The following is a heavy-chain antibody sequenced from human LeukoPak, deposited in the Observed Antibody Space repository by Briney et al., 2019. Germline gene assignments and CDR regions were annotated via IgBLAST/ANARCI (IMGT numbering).Heavy chain of an antibody. D-gene: IGHD4-17*01. Sequence: GGSLRLSCAVSGFSVNDNYMSWVRQAPGKGLQWVSVMSPDGRTYYADSVKGRFTISRDLARNTLLLQMHSLRADDTAVHYCARTNPVYGDYDYWGQGTPVTVSS. CDR2: MSPDGRT. CDR3: ARTNPVYGDYDY. V-gene: IGHV3-53*01. J-gene: IGHJ4*02. CDR1: GFSVNDNY.